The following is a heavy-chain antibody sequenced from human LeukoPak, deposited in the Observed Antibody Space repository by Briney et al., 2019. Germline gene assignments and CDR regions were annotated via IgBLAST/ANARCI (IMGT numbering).Heavy chain of an antibody. Sequence: GGSLRLSCAASGFTFTSASMNWVRQAPGKGLEWISYISSSSRTVHYADSVKGRFTISRDNAKNSLYLQMNSLRDEDTAVYYCARARDGSYDYWGQGTLVTVSS. CDR2: ISSSSRTV. V-gene: IGHV3-48*02. J-gene: IGHJ4*02. CDR3: ARARDGSYDY. CDR1: GFTFTSAS. D-gene: IGHD1-26*01.